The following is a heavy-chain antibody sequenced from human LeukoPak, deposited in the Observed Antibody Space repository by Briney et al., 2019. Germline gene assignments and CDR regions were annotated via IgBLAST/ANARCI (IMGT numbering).Heavy chain of an antibody. CDR3: ARVGIVVVPAAMEDYYYYMDV. CDR2: IIPIFGTA. V-gene: IGHV1-69*01. J-gene: IGHJ6*03. D-gene: IGHD2-2*03. Sequence: SVKVSCKASGGTFSSYAISWVRQAPGQGFEWMGGIIPIFGTANYAQKFQGRVTITADESTSTAYMELSSLRSEDTAVYYCARVGIVVVPAAMEDYYYYMDVWGKGTTVTVSS. CDR1: GGTFSSYA.